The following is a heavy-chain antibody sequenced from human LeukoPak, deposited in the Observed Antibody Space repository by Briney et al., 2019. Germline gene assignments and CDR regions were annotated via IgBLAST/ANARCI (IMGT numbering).Heavy chain of an antibody. D-gene: IGHD3-9*01. CDR2: VKQDGTEK. Sequence: GGSLRLSCEASGFTFRDYWMTWVRQAPGKGLEWVANVKQDGTEKFYVDSVKGRFTISRDNANNSLYLQMNSLRAEDTAVYYCARGGSRYLDSLFSEDYYMDVWGKGTTVTVSS. CDR1: GFTFRDYW. CDR3: ARGGSRYLDSLFSEDYYMDV. J-gene: IGHJ6*03. V-gene: IGHV3-7*01.